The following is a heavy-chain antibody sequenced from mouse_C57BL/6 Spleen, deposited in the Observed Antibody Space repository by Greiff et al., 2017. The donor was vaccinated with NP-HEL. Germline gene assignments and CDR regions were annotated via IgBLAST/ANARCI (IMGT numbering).Heavy chain of an antibody. V-gene: IGHV1-69*01. Sequence: VQLQQSGAELVMPGASVKLSCKASGYTFTSYWMHWVKQRPGQGLEWIGEIDPSDSYTNYNQKFTGKSTLTVDKSSSTAYMQLSSLTSEDSAVYYCARVGRGYFDYWGQGTTLTVSS. CDR1: GYTFTSYW. J-gene: IGHJ2*01. D-gene: IGHD4-1*01. CDR3: ARVGRGYFDY. CDR2: IDPSDSYT.